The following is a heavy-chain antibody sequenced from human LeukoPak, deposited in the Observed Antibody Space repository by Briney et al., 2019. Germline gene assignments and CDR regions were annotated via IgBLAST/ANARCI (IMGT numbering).Heavy chain of an antibody. CDR2: IYYSGST. V-gene: IGHV4-31*03. J-gene: IGHJ6*02. CDR1: GGSISSGGYY. Sequence: SETLSLTCTVSGGSISSGGYYWSWIRQHPGKGLEWIGYIYYSGSTYYNPSLKSRVTISVDTSKNQFSLKLSSVTAADTAVYYCARDVETADSSGYPYGMGVWGQGTTVTVSS. CDR3: ARDVETADSSGYPYGMGV. D-gene: IGHD3-22*01.